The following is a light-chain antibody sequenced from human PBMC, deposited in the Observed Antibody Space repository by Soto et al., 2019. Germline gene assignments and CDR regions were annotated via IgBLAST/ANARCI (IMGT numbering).Light chain of an antibody. J-gene: IGLJ1*01. Sequence: QSVLTQPPSASGTPGQRVTISCSGSSSNIGSNTVNWYQQLPGTAPKLLIYSNNQRPSGVPYRFSGSKSGTSASLAISGLQSEDEADYYCAAWDDSLNGHVFGTGTKLTVL. CDR3: AAWDDSLNGHV. CDR1: SSNIGSNT. CDR2: SNN. V-gene: IGLV1-44*01.